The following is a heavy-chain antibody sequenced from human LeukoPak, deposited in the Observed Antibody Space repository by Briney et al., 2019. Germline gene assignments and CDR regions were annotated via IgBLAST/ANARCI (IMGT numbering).Heavy chain of an antibody. CDR2: IYPGDSDT. J-gene: IGHJ4*02. CDR3: ARPAYSDSSGYFDY. D-gene: IGHD3-22*01. V-gene: IGHV5-51*01. CDR1: GYFFTNYW. Sequence: GESLKISCKVSGYFFTNYWIGWVRQMPGKGLEWMGIIYPGDSDTRYSPSFQGQVTISADKSINTAYLQWSSLKASGTAMYYCARPAYSDSSGYFDYWGQGTLVTVSS.